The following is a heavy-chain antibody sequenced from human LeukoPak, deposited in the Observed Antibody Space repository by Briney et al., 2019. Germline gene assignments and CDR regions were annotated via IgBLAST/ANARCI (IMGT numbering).Heavy chain of an antibody. V-gene: IGHV1-18*01. CDR1: GYTFTSYG. J-gene: IGHJ4*02. Sequence: GASVKVSCKASGYTFTSYGISWVRQAPGQGLEWMGWISAYNGNTNYAQKLQGRVTLTTDTSTSTAYMELRSLRSDDTAVYYCARAPPYSNYLRFEYWGQGTLVTVSS. CDR3: ARAPPYSNYLRFEY. CDR2: ISAYNGNT. D-gene: IGHD4-11*01.